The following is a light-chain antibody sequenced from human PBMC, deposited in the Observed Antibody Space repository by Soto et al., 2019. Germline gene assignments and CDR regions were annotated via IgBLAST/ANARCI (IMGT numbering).Light chain of an antibody. J-gene: IGLJ2*01. CDR3: SSYTTTSTPVL. CDR2: EVS. V-gene: IGLV2-14*01. CDR1: SSEVGGSKY. Sequence: QSALTQPASVSGSPGQSITISCTGTSSEVGGSKYVSWYQHHPGKAPKLMIYEVSNRPSGVSNRFSGSKSGNTASLTISGLQAEDEADYHCSSYTTTSTPVLFGGGTKLTVL.